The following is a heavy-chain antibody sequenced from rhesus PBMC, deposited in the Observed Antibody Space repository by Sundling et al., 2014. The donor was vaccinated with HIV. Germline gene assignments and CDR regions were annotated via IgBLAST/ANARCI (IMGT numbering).Heavy chain of an antibody. CDR2: ISWNSGAI. CDR1: GFTFDDYG. D-gene: IGHD1-1-1*01. J-gene: IGHJ4*01. CDR3: ARDIGSGQGFDY. Sequence: EVQLVESGGGLVQPGGSLRLSCIASGFTFDDYGMSWVRQGPGKGLEWISRISWNSGAIYYGDSVKGRFTISRDNAKNSLFLQMDRLRAEDTAVYYCARDIGSGQGFDYWGQGVLVTVSS. V-gene: IGHV3-134*01.